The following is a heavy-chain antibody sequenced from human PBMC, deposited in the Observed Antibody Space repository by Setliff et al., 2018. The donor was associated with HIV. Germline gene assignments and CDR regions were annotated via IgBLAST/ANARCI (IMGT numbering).Heavy chain of an antibody. V-gene: IGHV1-69*10. D-gene: IGHD2-15*01. CDR2: IIPILGIA. CDR3: VSGGSSTDHIAY. J-gene: IGHJ4*02. CDR1: GGTFSSYA. Sequence: SVKVSCKASGGTFSSYAISWVRQAPGQGLEWMGGIIPILGIANYAQKFQGRVTITADKSTSTAYMELSSLRSEDTAVYYCVSGGSSTDHIAYWGQGTLVTVSS.